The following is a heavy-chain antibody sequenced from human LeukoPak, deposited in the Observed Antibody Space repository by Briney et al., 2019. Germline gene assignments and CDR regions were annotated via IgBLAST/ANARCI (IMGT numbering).Heavy chain of an antibody. Sequence: GGSLRLSCAASGFTFRTYAMTWVRQPPGRGLEWVSSIFPSGGEIHYADSVRGRFTISRDNSKSTLSLQMNSLRAEDTAIYYCATYRQVLLPFESWGQGTLVTVSS. CDR3: ATYRQVLLPFES. V-gene: IGHV3-23*01. D-gene: IGHD2-8*02. J-gene: IGHJ4*02. CDR2: IFPSGGEI. CDR1: GFTFRTYA.